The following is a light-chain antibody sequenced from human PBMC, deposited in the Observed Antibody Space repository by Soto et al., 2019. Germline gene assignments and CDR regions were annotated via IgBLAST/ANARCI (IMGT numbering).Light chain of an antibody. CDR3: QAWDSSTVV. CDR1: KLGDKY. V-gene: IGLV3-1*01. Sequence: SYELTQPPSVSVSPGQTASITCSGDKLGDKYACWYQQKPGQSPVLVIYHDSKRPSGIPERFSGSNSGNTATLTISETQAMDEAYYYCQAWDSSTVVFGGGTKLTVL. CDR2: HDS. J-gene: IGLJ2*01.